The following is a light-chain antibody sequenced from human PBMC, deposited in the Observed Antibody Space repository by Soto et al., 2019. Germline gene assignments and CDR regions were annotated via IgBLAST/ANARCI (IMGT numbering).Light chain of an antibody. J-gene: IGKJ3*01. CDR1: QSVSSY. CDR3: QQRSSWPPFT. CDR2: DAS. V-gene: IGKV3-11*01. Sequence: EIVLTQSAATLSLSPGEIATLSCRASQSVSSYLAWYQQKPGQAPRLLIYDASNRATGIPARFSGSGSGTDFTLTISSLEPEDFAVYYCQQRSSWPPFTFGPGTKVDIK.